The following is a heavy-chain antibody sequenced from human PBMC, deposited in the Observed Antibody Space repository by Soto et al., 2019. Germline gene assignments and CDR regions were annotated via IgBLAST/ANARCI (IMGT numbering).Heavy chain of an antibody. CDR1: GYSFTSYW. V-gene: IGHV5-51*01. D-gene: IGHD3-10*01. J-gene: IGHJ3*02. CDR2: IYPGDSDT. CDR3: ARISDYYGSGSYYRAFDI. Sequence: GESLKISCKGSGYSFTSYWIGWVRQMPGKGLEWMGIIYPGDSDTRYSPSFQGQVTISADKSISTAYLQWSSLKASDTAMYYCARISDYYGSGSYYRAFDIWGXGTMVNVSS.